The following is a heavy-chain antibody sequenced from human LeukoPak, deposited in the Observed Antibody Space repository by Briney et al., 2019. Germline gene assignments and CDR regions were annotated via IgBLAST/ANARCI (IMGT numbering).Heavy chain of an antibody. Sequence: PGGSLRLSCAASGFTFSSYGMHWVRQAPGKGLEWVAVIWYDGSNKYYADSVKGRFTISRDNSKNMLYLQMNSLRAEDTAVYYCASSTITATLDYWGQGTLVTVSS. D-gene: IGHD5-24*01. CDR3: ASSTITATLDY. J-gene: IGHJ4*02. CDR1: GFTFSSYG. CDR2: IWYDGSNK. V-gene: IGHV3-33*01.